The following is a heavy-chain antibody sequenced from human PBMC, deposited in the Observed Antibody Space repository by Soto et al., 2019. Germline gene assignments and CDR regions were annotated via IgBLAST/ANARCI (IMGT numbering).Heavy chain of an antibody. CDR3: AKDSPIFDVQTIDS. V-gene: IGHV3-23*01. CDR1: GFTFHYYA. D-gene: IGHD2-21*01. CDR2: ISGGGRNT. Sequence: EVQLLESGGGLVQPGGSLRLSCAASGFTFHYYAMTWVRQVPGKGLQWVSTISGGGRNTDYADSVRGRFAISRDSSKNTVYLQMNSLRADDTAVYYCAKDSPIFDVQTIDSWGQGTLVTVSS. J-gene: IGHJ4*02.